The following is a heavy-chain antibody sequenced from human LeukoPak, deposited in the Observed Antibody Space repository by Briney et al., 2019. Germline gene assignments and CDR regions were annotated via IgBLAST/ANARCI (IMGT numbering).Heavy chain of an antibody. CDR1: GGSISSYY. V-gene: IGHV4-59*01. D-gene: IGHD4-23*01. CDR2: IYYSGST. J-gene: IGHJ4*02. CDR3: ARVGTTVVDY. Sequence: ASETLSLTCTVSGGSISSYYWSWIRRPPGKGLEWIGYIYYSGSTNYNPSLKSRVTISVDTYKNQFSLKLSSVTAADTAVYYCARVGTTVVDYWGQGTLVTVSS.